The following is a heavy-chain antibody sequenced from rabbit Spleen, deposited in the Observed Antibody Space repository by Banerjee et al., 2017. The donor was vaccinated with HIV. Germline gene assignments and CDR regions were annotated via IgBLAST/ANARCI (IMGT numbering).Heavy chain of an antibody. CDR2: IDAGSSGFT. J-gene: IGHJ4*01. CDR1: GFSFSSSSY. Sequence: QSLEESGGDLVKPGASLTLTCTASGFSFSSSSYMCWVRQAPGKGLEWIACIDAGSSGFTYFATWAKGRFTVSKTSSTTVTLQMTSLTVADTATYFCARAGEGGDGYLNLWGPGTLVTVS. V-gene: IGHV1S40*01. CDR3: ARAGEGGDGYLNL. D-gene: IGHD5-1*01.